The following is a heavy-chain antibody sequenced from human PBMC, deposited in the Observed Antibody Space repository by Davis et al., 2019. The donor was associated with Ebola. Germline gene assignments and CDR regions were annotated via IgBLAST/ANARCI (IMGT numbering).Heavy chain of an antibody. D-gene: IGHD4-17*01. J-gene: IGHJ5*02. Sequence: SETLSLTCAVYGGSFSGYYWSWIRQPPGKGLEWIGYIYYSGSTNYNPSLKSRVTISVDTSKNQFSLKLSSVTAADTAVYYCAREWSTVTTGGWFDPWGQGTLVTVSS. CDR3: AREWSTVTTGGWFDP. CDR2: IYYSGST. V-gene: IGHV4-59*12. CDR1: GGSFSGYY.